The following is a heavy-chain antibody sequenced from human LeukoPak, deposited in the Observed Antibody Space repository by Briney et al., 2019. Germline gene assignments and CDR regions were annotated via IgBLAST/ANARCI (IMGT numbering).Heavy chain of an antibody. CDR2: VYYSGST. J-gene: IGHJ4*02. Sequence: PSETLSLTCTVSGGSIISYYWSWIRQPPGKGLEWIGYVYYSGSTNYNPSLKSRVTISVDTSKNQFSLKLSSVNAADTAVYFCARHGLTSYDFWGQGTLVTVSS. V-gene: IGHV4-59*01. D-gene: IGHD2-21*02. CDR3: ARHGLTSYDF. CDR1: GGSIISYY.